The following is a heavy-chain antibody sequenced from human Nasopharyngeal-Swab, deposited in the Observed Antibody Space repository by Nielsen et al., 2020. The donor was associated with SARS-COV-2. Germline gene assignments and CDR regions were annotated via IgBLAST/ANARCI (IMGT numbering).Heavy chain of an antibody. Sequence: WIRQPPGKGLEWVSAISGSGGSTYYADSVKGRFTISRDNSKNTLYLQMNSLRAEDTAVYYCAREWFGDHTPPTYYYGMDVWGQGTTVIVSS. D-gene: IGHD3-10*01. J-gene: IGHJ6*02. CDR3: AREWFGDHTPPTYYYGMDV. V-gene: IGHV3-23*01. CDR2: ISGSGGST.